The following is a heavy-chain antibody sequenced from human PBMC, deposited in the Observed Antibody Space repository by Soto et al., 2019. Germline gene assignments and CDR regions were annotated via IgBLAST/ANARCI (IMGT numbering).Heavy chain of an antibody. CDR2: ISYDGTNR. Sequence: QVHLVESGGGVVQPGRSLRLSCAASGLTFSNYAMHWVRQAPGKGLEWVAVISYDGTNRCYPDSVKGRFTISRDNSKNTLYLQMNSLKTEDTAVYYCASESSSTVTTGGGGSAKDYWGQGTLVTVSS. J-gene: IGHJ4*02. CDR3: ASESSSTVTTGGGGSAKDY. D-gene: IGHD4-17*01. CDR1: GLTFSNYA. V-gene: IGHV3-30-3*01.